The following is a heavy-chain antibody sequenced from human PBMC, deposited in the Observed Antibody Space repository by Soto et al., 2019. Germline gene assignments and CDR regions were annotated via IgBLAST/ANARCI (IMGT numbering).Heavy chain of an antibody. V-gene: IGHV4-31*03. D-gene: IGHD3-10*01. Sequence: QVQLQESGPGLVKPSQALSLTCTVSGASISSGGYYWSWIRQHPGKGLEWIGYIYYSGSTYYNPSLKRRVTISVDTSKNQFPLKLSSVTAADTAVYYCARVSRGSGNYELDPWGQGTLVTVSS. CDR1: GASISSGGYY. CDR2: IYYSGST. CDR3: ARVSRGSGNYELDP. J-gene: IGHJ5*02.